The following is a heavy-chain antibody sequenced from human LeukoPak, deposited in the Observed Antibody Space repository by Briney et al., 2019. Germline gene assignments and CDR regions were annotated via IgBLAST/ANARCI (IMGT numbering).Heavy chain of an antibody. J-gene: IGHJ4*02. CDR3: ARLSTWYSSGWYYFDY. Sequence: SETLSLTCAVYGGSFSGYYWSWIRQPPGKGLEWIGEINHSGSTNYNPSLKSRVTISVDTSKNQFSLKLSSVTAADTAVYYCARLSTWYSSGWYYFDYWGQGTLVTVSS. CDR1: GGSFSGYY. D-gene: IGHD6-19*01. V-gene: IGHV4-34*01. CDR2: INHSGST.